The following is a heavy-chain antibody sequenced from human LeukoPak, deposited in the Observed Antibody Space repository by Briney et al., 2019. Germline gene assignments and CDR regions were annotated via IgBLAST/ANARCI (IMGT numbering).Heavy chain of an antibody. CDR2: IRYDGTDE. V-gene: IGHV3-30*02. D-gene: IGHD3-10*01. J-gene: IGHJ3*02. Sequence: PGGALRLSCVASGFTFNDHGMQWVRQAPGKGLEGLAFIRYDGTDESYGASVRGRLTISRDDSLNTVYLQMDSLGHDDTAVYYCARNRAFGTFDAFDMWGQGTMVTVSS. CDR1: GFTFNDHG. CDR3: ARNRAFGTFDAFDM.